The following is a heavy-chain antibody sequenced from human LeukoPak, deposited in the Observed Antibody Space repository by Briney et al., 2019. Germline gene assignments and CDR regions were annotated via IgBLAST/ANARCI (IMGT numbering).Heavy chain of an antibody. D-gene: IGHD5-18*01. CDR2: IRSKANSYAT. J-gene: IGHJ4*02. CDR1: GFTFSGSA. Sequence: PGGSLRLSCAASGFTFSGSAMHWVRQASGKGLEWVGRIRSKANSYATAYAASVKGRFTISRDDSKNTAYLQMNSLKTEDTAVYYCAKGNGYSYGRYYFDYWGQGTLVTVSS. CDR3: AKGNGYSYGRYYFDY. V-gene: IGHV3-73*01.